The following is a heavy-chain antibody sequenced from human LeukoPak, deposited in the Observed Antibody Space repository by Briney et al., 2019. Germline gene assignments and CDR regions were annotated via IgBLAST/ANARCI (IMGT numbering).Heavy chain of an antibody. V-gene: IGHV3-7*01. CDR2: IKQDGSEK. CDR3: ARAGRTFGGVIIY. J-gene: IGHJ4*02. Sequence: PGGSLRLPCAASGFTFDSYWMSWVRQAPGKGLEWVANIKQDGSEKYYVDSVKGRFTISRDNAKNSLYLQMNSLRAEDTAVYYCARAGRTFGGVIIYWGQGTLVTVSS. D-gene: IGHD3-16*01. CDR1: GFTFDSYW.